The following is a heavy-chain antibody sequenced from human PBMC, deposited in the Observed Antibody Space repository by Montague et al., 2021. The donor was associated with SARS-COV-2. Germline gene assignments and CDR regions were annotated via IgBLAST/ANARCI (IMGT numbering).Heavy chain of an antibody. Sequence: SETLSLTCGVYGDSFGYNHYSWIRLPPRQGLEWNGDIKQSESTNXNPSLKLRVTLSVDTCRYQFSLKLTSVTAADTAVYFCARGHLSVSRIVVVFTSSSYSFNYGGQGALVTVSS. D-gene: IGHD3-22*01. CDR2: IKQSEST. CDR3: ARGHLSVSRIVVVFTSSSYSFNY. V-gene: IGHV4-34*01. J-gene: IGHJ4*02. CDR1: GDSFGYNH.